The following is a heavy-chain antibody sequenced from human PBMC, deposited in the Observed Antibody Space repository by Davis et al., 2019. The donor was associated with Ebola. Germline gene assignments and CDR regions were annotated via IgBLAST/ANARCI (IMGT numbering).Heavy chain of an antibody. D-gene: IGHD2-15*01. CDR2: IIPIFGTA. J-gene: IGHJ6*02. CDR3: ALNDRDIVVVVAATHYYYGMDV. Sequence: AASVKVSCKASGYTFTSYAMHWVRQAPGQRLEWMGGIIPIFGTANYAQKFQGRVTITADKSTSTAYMELSSLRSEDTAVYYCALNDRDIVVVVAATHYYYGMDVWGQGTTVTVSS. CDR1: GYTFTSYA. V-gene: IGHV1-69*06.